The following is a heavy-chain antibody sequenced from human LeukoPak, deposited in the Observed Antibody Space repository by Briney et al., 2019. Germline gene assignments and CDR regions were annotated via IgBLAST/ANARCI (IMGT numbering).Heavy chain of an antibody. D-gene: IGHD5-18*01. CDR3: ARGTEGYTYGEFDS. J-gene: IGHJ5*01. V-gene: IGHV3-74*01. CDR2: IHRDGSST. Sequence: GGSLRLSCAASGFTFSDYWMHWVRQAPGKGLLWVSRIHRDGSSTTYADSVKGRFTISRDNAKNTLYLQMNSLRAEDTAMYYCARGTEGYTYGEFDSWGQGTLVTVSS. CDR1: GFTFSDYW.